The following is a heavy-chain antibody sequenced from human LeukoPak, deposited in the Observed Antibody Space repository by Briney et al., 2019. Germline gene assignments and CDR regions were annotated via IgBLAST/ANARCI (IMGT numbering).Heavy chain of an antibody. V-gene: IGHV3-48*04. Sequence: GGSLRLSCAASGFIFSSYSMSWVRQAPGKGPEWVSYISSGSSTMYYADSVKGRFTISRGNAKNSLYLQMNSLRAEDSAVYYCAGVRSGSLDYWGQGTLVTVSS. CDR2: ISSGSSTM. D-gene: IGHD1-26*01. CDR3: AGVRSGSLDY. CDR1: GFIFSSYS. J-gene: IGHJ4*02.